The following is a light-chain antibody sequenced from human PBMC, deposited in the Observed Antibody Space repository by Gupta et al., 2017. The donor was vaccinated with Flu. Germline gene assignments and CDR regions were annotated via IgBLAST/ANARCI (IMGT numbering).Light chain of an antibody. CDR1: QTISTS. V-gene: IGKV1-5*03. Sequence: DIQMAQSPSTLSASVGDRVTITCRASQTISTSLAWYQQKPGKAPKLLIYKASSLESGVPSRFSGSGSGSEFTLTISSLQPDDFATYYCLHHDSYLYSFGQGTKLEIK. J-gene: IGKJ2*03. CDR2: KAS. CDR3: LHHDSYLYS.